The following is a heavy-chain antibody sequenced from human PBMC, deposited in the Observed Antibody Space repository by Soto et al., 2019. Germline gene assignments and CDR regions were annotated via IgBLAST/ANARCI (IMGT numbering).Heavy chain of an antibody. V-gene: IGHV3-30-3*01. D-gene: IGHD3-10*01. CDR3: ARDPMGRYYGSGSYYFDY. J-gene: IGHJ4*02. Sequence: QVQLVESGGGVVQPGRSLRLPCAASGFTFSSYAMHWVRQAPGKGLEWVAVISYDGSNKYYADSVKGRFTISRDNSXXSXYLHMNSTRAEDTVVYYCARDPMGRYYGSGSYYFDYWGQGTLVAVSS. CDR2: ISYDGSNK. CDR1: GFTFSSYA.